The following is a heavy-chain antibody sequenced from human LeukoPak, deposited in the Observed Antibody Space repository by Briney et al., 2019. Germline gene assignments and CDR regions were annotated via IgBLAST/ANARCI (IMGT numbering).Heavy chain of an antibody. J-gene: IGHJ4*02. V-gene: IGHV1-18*01. CDR2: ISTYNGNT. D-gene: IGHD3-10*01. CDR1: GFTFTSYG. CDR3: AREGADYYGSGYDY. Sequence: ASVKVSCKASGFTFTSYGISWVRQAPGQGLEWMGWISTYNGNTNYAQKLQGRVTMTTDTSTSTAYMELRSLSSDDTAVYYCAREGADYYGSGYDYWSQGTLVTVSS.